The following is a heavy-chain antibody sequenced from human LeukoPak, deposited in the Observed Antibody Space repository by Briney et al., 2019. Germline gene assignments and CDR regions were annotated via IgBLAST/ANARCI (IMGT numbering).Heavy chain of an antibody. J-gene: IGHJ6*03. CDR3: ARDSYYYMDV. CDR1: GFTFSDYY. Sequence: AGGSLRLSCAASGFTFSDYYMSWIRQAPGKGLEWVAVISYDGSNKYYADSVKGRFTISRDNSKNTLYLQMNSLRAEDTAVYYCARDSYYYMDVWGKGTTVTVSS. CDR2: ISYDGSNK. V-gene: IGHV3-30*03.